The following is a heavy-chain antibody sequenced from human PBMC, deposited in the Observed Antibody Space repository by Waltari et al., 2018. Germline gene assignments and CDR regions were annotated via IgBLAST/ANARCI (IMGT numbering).Heavy chain of an antibody. CDR3: ARGVVVAPPDY. V-gene: IGHV3-33*01. Sequence: QVHLVESGGGVVQPGRSLRLSCAASGFTLSSYGIHWVRQAPGKGLEWVAVIWYDGTNTYYGESVKGRFTISRDNSKNTVFLQMNSLRGEDTAVYYCARGVVVAPPDYWGQGTLVTVSS. CDR2: IWYDGTNT. CDR1: GFTLSSYG. D-gene: IGHD2-15*01. J-gene: IGHJ4*02.